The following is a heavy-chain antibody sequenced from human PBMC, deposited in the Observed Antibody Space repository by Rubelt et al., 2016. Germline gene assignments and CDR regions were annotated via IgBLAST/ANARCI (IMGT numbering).Heavy chain of an antibody. CDR2: ISAFRGDT. CDR1: GYIFTTYG. V-gene: IGHV1-18*01. Sequence: QVQLVQSGAEVKKPGASVKVSCRASGYIFTTYGINWVRQAPGQGLEWMGWISAFRGDTNYAQKFQGRVTMTRATSISTAFMELSSLRSDDTAVYYCARCLRPADYWGQGTLVTVSS. J-gene: IGHJ4*02. CDR3: ARCLRPADY. D-gene: IGHD5/OR15-5a*01.